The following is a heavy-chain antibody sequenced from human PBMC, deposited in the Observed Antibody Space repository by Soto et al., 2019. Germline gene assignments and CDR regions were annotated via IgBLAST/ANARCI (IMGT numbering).Heavy chain of an antibody. D-gene: IGHD3-22*01. CDR2: INPNSGGT. J-gene: IGHJ4*02. CDR1: GYIFTDYY. Sequence: ASVKVSCKASGYIFTDYYMHWVRQAPGQELGWMGRINPNSGGTNYAQKFQGRVTMTRDTSISTAYTELSSLRSEDTATYYCAKADYYDTLVYFDYWGQGTLVTVSS. CDR3: AKADYYDTLVYFDY. V-gene: IGHV1-2*06.